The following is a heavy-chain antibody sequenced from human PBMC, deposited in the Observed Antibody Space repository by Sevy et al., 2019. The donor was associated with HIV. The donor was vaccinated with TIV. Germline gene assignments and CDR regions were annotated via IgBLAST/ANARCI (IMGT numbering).Heavy chain of an antibody. CDR2: INHSGST. V-gene: IGHV4-34*01. CDR1: GGSSSGFY. Sequence: SETLSLTCTVSGGSSSGFYWSWIRQPPGKGLQWIGEINHSGSTNYNSSLESRVTISVDTSKNQFSLNLTSVTAADTAVYYCARGGDYLLVDYWGQGTLVTVSS. D-gene: IGHD3-10*01. CDR3: ARGGDYLLVDY. J-gene: IGHJ4*02.